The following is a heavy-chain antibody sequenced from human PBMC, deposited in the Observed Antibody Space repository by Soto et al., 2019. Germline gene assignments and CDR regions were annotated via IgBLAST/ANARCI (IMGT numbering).Heavy chain of an antibody. J-gene: IGHJ5*02. D-gene: IGHD5-18*01. V-gene: IGHV4-30-4*01. CDR1: GGSISSGDYY. CDR2: IYYSGST. CDR3: ARVTDGRGSYGYRAHWFDP. Sequence: PSETLSLTCTVSGGSISSGDYYWSWIRQPPGKGLEWIGYIYYSGSTYYNPSLKSRVTILVDTSKNQFSLKLSSVTAADTAVYYCARVTDGRGSYGYRAHWFDPWGQGTLVTVSS.